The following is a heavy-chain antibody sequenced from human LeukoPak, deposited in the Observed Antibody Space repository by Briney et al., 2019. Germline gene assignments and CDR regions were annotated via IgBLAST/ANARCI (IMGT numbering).Heavy chain of an antibody. Sequence: SETLSLTCAVYGGSFSGYYWSWIRQPPGKGLEWIGEINHSGSTNYNPSLKSRVTISVDTSKNQFSLKLSSVIAADTAVYYCARGKYSYGRHNFDYWGQGTLVTVSS. CDR1: GGSFSGYY. J-gene: IGHJ4*02. CDR3: ARGKYSYGRHNFDY. D-gene: IGHD5-18*01. CDR2: INHSGST. V-gene: IGHV4-34*01.